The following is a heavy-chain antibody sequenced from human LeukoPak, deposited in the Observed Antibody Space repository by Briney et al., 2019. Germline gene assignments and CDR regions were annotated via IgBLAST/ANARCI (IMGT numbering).Heavy chain of an antibody. CDR3: ARDPRIIAAAGPYFDY. J-gene: IGHJ4*02. CDR1: GYTFTSYY. V-gene: IGHV1-46*01. Sequence: ASVKVSCKASGYTFTSYYMHWVRQAPGQGLEWMGIINPSGGSTSHAQKFQGRVTMTRDTSTSTVYMELSSLRSEDTAVYYCARDPRIIAAAGPYFDYWGQGTLVTVSS. CDR2: INPSGGST. D-gene: IGHD6-13*01.